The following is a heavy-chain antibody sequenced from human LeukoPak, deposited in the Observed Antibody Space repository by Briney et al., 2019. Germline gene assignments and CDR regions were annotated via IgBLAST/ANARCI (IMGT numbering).Heavy chain of an antibody. CDR1: GFTFSSYA. J-gene: IGHJ4*02. V-gene: IGHV3-30-3*02. D-gene: IGHD5-12*01. CDR3: ARSGYDYDYLGY. Sequence: GGSLRLSCAASGFTFSSYAMHWARQAPGKGLEWVAVISYDGSNKYYADSVKGRFTISRDNSKNTLYLQMNSLRAEDTAVYYCARSGYDYDYLGYWGQGTLVTVSS. CDR2: ISYDGSNK.